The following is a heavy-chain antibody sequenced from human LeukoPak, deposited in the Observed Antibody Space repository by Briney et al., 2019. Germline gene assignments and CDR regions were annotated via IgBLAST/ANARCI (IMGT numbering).Heavy chain of an antibody. J-gene: IGHJ4*02. D-gene: IGHD2-15*01. CDR1: GFTVSSNY. V-gene: IGHV3-53*01. CDR2: IYSGGST. Sequence: GGSLRLSCAASGFTVSSNYMSWVRQAPGKGLEWVSGIYSGGSTYYADSVKGRFTISRDISRNTLYLQMNSLRAEDTAVYYCARDYCSAGSCYHDWGQGTLVTVSS. CDR3: ARDYCSAGSCYHD.